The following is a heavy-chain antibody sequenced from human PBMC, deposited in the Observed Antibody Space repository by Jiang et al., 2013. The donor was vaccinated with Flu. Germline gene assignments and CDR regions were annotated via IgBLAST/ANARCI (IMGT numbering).Heavy chain of an antibody. CDR3: VANPFHSGSGSWRDY. CDR2: IIVASGQT. D-gene: IGHD3-10*01. Sequence: SGAEVKKPGTSVKISCKTSGFTFSSSDVQWMRQARGQRPEWIGWIIVASGQTDYTQKLQDRLTITRDMSTTTVFMELSNLRSEDTAMYYCVANPFHSGSGSWRDYWGQGTLVTVSS. J-gene: IGHJ4*02. CDR1: GFTFSSSD. V-gene: IGHV1-58*01.